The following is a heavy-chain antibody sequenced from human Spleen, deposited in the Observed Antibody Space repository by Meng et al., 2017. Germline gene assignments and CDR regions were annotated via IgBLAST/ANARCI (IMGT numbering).Heavy chain of an antibody. CDR2: INPKSGDT. Sequence: AEVRKPGASVKFACKPSGYNFPDYFIHWVRRAPGQGLEWMGRINPKSGDTHYAQKFQARVTMTGDTSISTAYMELSGLRSDDTAMYYCARDEDISAAGKLFGDYWGQGTLVTVAS. J-gene: IGHJ4*02. D-gene: IGHD6-25*01. V-gene: IGHV1-2*06. CDR1: GYNFPDYF. CDR3: ARDEDISAAGKLFGDY.